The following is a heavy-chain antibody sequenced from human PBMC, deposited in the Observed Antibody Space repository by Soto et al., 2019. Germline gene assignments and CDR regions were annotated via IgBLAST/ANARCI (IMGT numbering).Heavy chain of an antibody. CDR3: ARVGMGYCISTSCYPGIDAFDI. V-gene: IGHV1-2*04. Sequence: ASVKVSCTASGYTFTGYYMHWVRQAPGQGLEWMGWINPNSGGTNYAQKFQGWVTMTRDTSISTAYMELSRLRSDDTAVYYCARVGMGYCISTSCYPGIDAFDIWGQGTMVTVSS. D-gene: IGHD2-2*01. CDR2: INPNSGGT. J-gene: IGHJ3*02. CDR1: GYTFTGYY.